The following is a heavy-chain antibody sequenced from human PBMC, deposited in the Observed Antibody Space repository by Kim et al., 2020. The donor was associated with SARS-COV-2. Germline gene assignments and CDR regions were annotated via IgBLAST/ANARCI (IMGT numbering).Heavy chain of an antibody. J-gene: IGHJ4*02. CDR3: ARGSSRLDY. Sequence: GGSTYYADSVKGRFTISRDNSKNTLYLQRNSLRAEDTAVYYCARGSSRLDYWGQGTLVTVSS. V-gene: IGHV3-53*01. CDR2: GGST. D-gene: IGHD6-19*01.